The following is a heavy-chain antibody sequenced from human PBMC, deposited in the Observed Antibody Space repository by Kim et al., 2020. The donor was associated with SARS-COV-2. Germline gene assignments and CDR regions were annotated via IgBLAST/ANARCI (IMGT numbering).Heavy chain of an antibody. CDR3: AREGHYYGSPYYYYGMDV. J-gene: IGHJ6*02. CDR2: ISSSSSYI. D-gene: IGHD3-10*01. CDR1: GFTFSSYS. Sequence: GGSLRLSCAASGFTFSSYSMNWVRQAPGKGLEWVSSISSSSSYIYYADSVKGRFTISRDNAKNSLYLQMNSLRAEDTAVYYCAREGHYYGSPYYYYGMDVWGQGTTVTVSS. V-gene: IGHV3-21*01.